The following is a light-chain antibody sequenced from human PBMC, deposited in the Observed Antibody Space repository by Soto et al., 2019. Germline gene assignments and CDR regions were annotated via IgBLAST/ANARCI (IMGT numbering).Light chain of an antibody. CDR3: QSYDSSLSGSVI. CDR1: SSNIGATYD. V-gene: IGLV1-40*01. CDR2: GTS. J-gene: IGLJ2*01. Sequence: QSVLTQPPSVSGAPGQRVTISYTGSSSNIGATYDVHWYQQVPGTAPKLLIYGTSYRPSGVPDRFSGSKSGTSASLAITGLQAEDEGDYYCQSYDSSLSGSVIFGGGTKLTVL.